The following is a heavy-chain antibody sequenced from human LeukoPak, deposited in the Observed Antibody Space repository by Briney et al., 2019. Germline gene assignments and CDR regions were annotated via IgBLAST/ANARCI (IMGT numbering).Heavy chain of an antibody. CDR2: ISSSSSYI. J-gene: IGHJ3*02. CDR1: GFTFGDYA. D-gene: IGHD2-8*01. CDR3: ARGGYCTNRPGTPEGLCSNDAFDI. V-gene: IGHV3-21*01. Sequence: GGSLRLSCTASGFTFGDYAMNWVRQAPGKGLEWVSSISSSSSYIYYADSVKGRFTISRDNAKNSLYLQMNSLRAEDTAVYYCARGGYCTNRPGTPEGLCSNDAFDIWGQGTMVTVSS.